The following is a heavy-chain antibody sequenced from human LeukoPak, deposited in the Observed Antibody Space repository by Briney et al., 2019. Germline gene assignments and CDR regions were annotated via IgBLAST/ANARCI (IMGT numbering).Heavy chain of an antibody. CDR3: ARGRRQLVRSWGY. D-gene: IGHD6-13*01. CDR1: GGSFSGYH. J-gene: IGHJ4*02. Sequence: SETLSLTCAVYGGSFSGYHWSWIRQPPGKGLEWIGEINHSGSTYFNPSLKSRVTISVDTSKNQFSLNLISVTAADTAVYYCARGRRQLVRSWGYWGQGTLVTVSS. CDR2: INHSGST. V-gene: IGHV4-34*01.